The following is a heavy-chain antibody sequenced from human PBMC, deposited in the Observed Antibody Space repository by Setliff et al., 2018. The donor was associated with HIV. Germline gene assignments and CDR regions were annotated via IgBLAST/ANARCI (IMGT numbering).Heavy chain of an antibody. Sequence: SVKVSCKASGDTFSNYAISWVRQAPGQGLEWMGGIIPIFGTANYAQKFQGRVTMTRNTSISTAYMELSSLKSEDTAVYYCARPGNWGDRSMNYWGQGTLVTVSS. V-gene: IGHV1-69*05. CDR3: ARPGNWGDRSMNY. CDR1: GDTFSNYA. J-gene: IGHJ4*02. D-gene: IGHD3-10*01. CDR2: IIPIFGTA.